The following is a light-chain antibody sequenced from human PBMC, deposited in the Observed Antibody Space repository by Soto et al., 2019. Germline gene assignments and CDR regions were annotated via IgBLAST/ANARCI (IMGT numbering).Light chain of an antibody. Sequence: QSALTQSPSVSVAPGQTVTISCSGTTSNIGNNYVSWYQLLPETAPKLLIYDNIKRPSGIPDRFSGSTSGTSATLVITGLQTGDEDDYYCGTWESSRNWVFGGGTQLTVL. CDR2: DNI. CDR1: TSNIGNNY. V-gene: IGLV1-51*01. CDR3: GTWESSRNWV. J-gene: IGLJ3*02.